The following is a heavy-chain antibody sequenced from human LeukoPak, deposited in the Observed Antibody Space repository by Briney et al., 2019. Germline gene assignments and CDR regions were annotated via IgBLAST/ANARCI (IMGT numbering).Heavy chain of an antibody. V-gene: IGHV4-39*01. Sequence: SETPSLTCTVSGGSISSSSYYWGWIRQPPGKGLEWIGSIYYSGSTYYNPSLKSRVTISVDTSKNQFSLKLSSVTAADTAVYYCARHPSTGYSSSWPNYYYYGMDVWGQGTTVTVSS. J-gene: IGHJ6*02. CDR3: ARHPSTGYSSSWPNYYYYGMDV. CDR1: GGSISSSSYY. D-gene: IGHD6-13*01. CDR2: IYYSGST.